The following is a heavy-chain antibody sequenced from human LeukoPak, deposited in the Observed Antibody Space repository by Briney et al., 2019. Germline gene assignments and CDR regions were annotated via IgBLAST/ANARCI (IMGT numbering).Heavy chain of an antibody. V-gene: IGHV3-7*01. CDR3: ARAGRYCSSTSCRLDY. D-gene: IGHD2-2*01. J-gene: IGHJ4*02. CDR2: IKQDGSEK. CDR1: GFTFSSYW. Sequence: PGGSLRLSCAASGFTFSSYWMSWVRQAPGKGLEWVANIKQDGSEKYYVDSVKGRFTISRDNAKNSLYLQMNSLRAEDTAVYYCARAGRYCSSTSCRLDYWGQGTLVTVSS.